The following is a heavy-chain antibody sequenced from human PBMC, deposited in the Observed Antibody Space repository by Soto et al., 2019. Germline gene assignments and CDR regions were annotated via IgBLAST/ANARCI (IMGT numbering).Heavy chain of an antibody. CDR2: ISYDGSNK. J-gene: IGHJ4*02. Sequence: PGGSLRLSCAASGFTFSSYAMHWVRQAPGKGPEWVAVISYDGSNKYYADSVKGRFTISRDNSKNTLYLQMNSLRAEDTAVYYCARDGLYCSGGSCYPEYYFDYWGQGTLVTVSS. D-gene: IGHD2-15*01. CDR3: ARDGLYCSGGSCYPEYYFDY. V-gene: IGHV3-30-3*01. CDR1: GFTFSSYA.